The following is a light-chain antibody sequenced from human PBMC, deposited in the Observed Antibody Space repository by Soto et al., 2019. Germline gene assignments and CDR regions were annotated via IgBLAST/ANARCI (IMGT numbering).Light chain of an antibody. CDR1: QSLVDTDGDTY. V-gene: IGKV2-24*01. J-gene: IGKJ2*01. Sequence: DIVLTQTPLSSPVTLGQPASISCRSSQSLVDTDGDTYLSWLQQRPGQPPRPLIYKVSTRFSGVPDRFSGSVAVTEFTLKISRVEAEDVGVYYCMQGTHFPHTFGQGTKLEIK. CDR2: KVS. CDR3: MQGTHFPHT.